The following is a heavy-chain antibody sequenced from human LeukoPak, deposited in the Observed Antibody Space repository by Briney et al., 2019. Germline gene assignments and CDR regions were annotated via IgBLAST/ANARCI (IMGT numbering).Heavy chain of an antibody. J-gene: IGHJ3*02. V-gene: IGHV4-4*07. CDR3: ARIKRQYYYDSSGCYYNGPPDAFDI. Sequence: SETLSLTCTVSGGPISSYYWSWIRQPAGKGLEWIGSIYTSGSANYNPSLKSRVTMSVDTTYHPPRMSRVTMSVDTSKNQFSLQLSSVTAADTAVYYCARIKRQYYYDSSGCYYNGPPDAFDIWGQETMVSVSS. D-gene: IGHD3-22*01. CDR2: IYTSGSA. CDR1: GGPISSYY.